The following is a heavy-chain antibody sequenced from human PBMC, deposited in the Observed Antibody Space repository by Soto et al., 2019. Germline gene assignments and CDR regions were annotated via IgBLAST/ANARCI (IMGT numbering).Heavy chain of an antibody. Sequence: GVFVKVYCEEYGKSFTRYALSLVHQSLRQGLEWMGWISAYNGNTNYAQKLQGRVTMTTDTSTSTAYMELRSLRSDDTAVYYCARDRGYSYGFGPQTDYWGQGTLVSVSS. CDR3: ARDRGYSYGFGPQTDY. CDR2: ISAYNGNT. J-gene: IGHJ4*02. D-gene: IGHD5-18*01. CDR1: GKSFTRYA. V-gene: IGHV1-18*01.